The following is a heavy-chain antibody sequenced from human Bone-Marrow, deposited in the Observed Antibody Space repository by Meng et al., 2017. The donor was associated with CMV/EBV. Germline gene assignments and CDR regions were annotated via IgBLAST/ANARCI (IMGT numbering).Heavy chain of an antibody. J-gene: IGHJ6*02. CDR1: GFTFSSYA. CDR2: IKQDGSEK. V-gene: IGHV3-7*01. CDR3: ARKNGMDV. Sequence: GGSLRLSCAASGFTFSSYAMSWVRQAPGKGLEWVACIKQDGSEKYYVDSVKGRFTISRDNAKNSLYLQMNSLRAEDTAVYYCARKNGMDVWGQGAAVTVSS.